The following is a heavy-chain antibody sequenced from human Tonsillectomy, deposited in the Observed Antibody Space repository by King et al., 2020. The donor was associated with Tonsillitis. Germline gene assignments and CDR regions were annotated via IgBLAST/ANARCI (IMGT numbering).Heavy chain of an antibody. J-gene: IGHJ5*02. Sequence: VQLVESGGGVVQPGRSLRLSCAASGFTFGSHAMHWVRQAPGKGLEWVAVISYDGSNKYYADSVKGRFTISRDNSKNTLYLQMNSLRAEDTAVYYCARDVPQRTGWVFAFDPWGQGTLVTVSS. CDR3: ARDVPQRTGWVFAFDP. V-gene: IGHV3-30-3*01. CDR1: GFTFGSHA. CDR2: ISYDGSNK. D-gene: IGHD3/OR15-3a*01.